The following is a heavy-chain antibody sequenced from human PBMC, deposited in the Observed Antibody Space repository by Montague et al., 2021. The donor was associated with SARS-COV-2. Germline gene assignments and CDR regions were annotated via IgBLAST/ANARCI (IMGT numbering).Heavy chain of an antibody. CDR3: ARDLYWAFDA. CDR2: TYYRSKWSN. Sequence: CAISGDSVSSNSVSWNWIRQSPSRGLEWLGRTYYRSKWSNEYALSVKSRITITPDTSKNQLSLQLTSVTPEDTAVYYCARDLYWAFDAWGLGTTVTVSA. D-gene: IGHD2-8*02. J-gene: IGHJ3*01. CDR1: GDSVSSNSVS. V-gene: IGHV6-1*01.